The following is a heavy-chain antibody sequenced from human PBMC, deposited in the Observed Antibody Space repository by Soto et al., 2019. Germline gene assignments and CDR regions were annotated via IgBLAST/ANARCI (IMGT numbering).Heavy chain of an antibody. J-gene: IGHJ5*02. CDR1: GGSISGGGYY. CDR2: IYYSGST. CDR3: ASNYDILTGSWFDP. V-gene: IGHV4-31*03. Sequence: SETLCLTCTVSGGSISGGGYYCSWIRQHPGKGLEWIGYIYYSGSTYYNPSLKSRVTISVDTSKNQFSLKLSSVTAADTAVYYCASNYDILTGSWFDPWGQGTLVTVSS. D-gene: IGHD3-9*01.